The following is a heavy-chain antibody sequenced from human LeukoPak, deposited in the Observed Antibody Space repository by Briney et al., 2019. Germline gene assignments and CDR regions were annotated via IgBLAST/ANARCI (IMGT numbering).Heavy chain of an antibody. CDR2: INHSGST. V-gene: IGHV4-34*01. D-gene: IGHD4-17*01. J-gene: IGHJ5*02. CDR3: ARTVTPGRNWFDP. CDR1: GGSFSGYY. Sequence: PSETLSLTCAVYGGSFSGYYWSWIRQPPGKGLEWIGEINHSGSTNYNPSLKSRVTISVDTSKNQFSLKLSSVTAADTAVYYCARTVTPGRNWFDPWGQGTLVTVSS.